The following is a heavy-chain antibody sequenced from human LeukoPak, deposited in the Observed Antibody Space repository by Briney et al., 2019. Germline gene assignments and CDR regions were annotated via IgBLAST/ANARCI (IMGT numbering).Heavy chain of an antibody. J-gene: IGHJ4*02. D-gene: IGHD6-6*01. CDR2: IYYSGST. CDR1: GGSISSYY. Sequence: SETLSLTCTVSGGSISSYYWSWLRQPPGKGLEWIGYIYYSGSTNYNPSLKSRVTISVDTSKNQFSLKLSSVTAADTAVYYCARGYSSSSYYFDSWGQGTLVTVSS. CDR3: ARGYSSSSYYFDS. V-gene: IGHV4-59*01.